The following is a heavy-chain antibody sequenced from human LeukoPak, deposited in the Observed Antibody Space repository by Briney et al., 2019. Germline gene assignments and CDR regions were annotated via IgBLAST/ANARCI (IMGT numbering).Heavy chain of an antibody. V-gene: IGHV3-23*01. CDR2: TSGSGGRS. Sequence: GGSLRLSCAVSGFTFSSYAMSWVRQAPGKGLEWVSGTSGSGGRSYYADSVKGRFTISRDNSKNMLYLEMNSLRVDDTAVYYCAKKGASPGWFGPWGQGTLVIVSS. D-gene: IGHD3-16*01. J-gene: IGHJ5*02. CDR1: GFTFSSYA. CDR3: AKKGASPGWFGP.